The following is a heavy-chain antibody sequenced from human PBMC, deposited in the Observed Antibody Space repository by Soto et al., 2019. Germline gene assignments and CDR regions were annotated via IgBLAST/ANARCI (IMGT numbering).Heavy chain of an antibody. CDR3: ASSTIFVLKYGMDV. CDR1: GYSFTSYW. CDR2: IDPSDSYT. D-gene: IGHD3-3*01. Sequence: HEESLKISCKGSGYSFTSYWISWVRQMPGKGLEWMGRIDPSDSYTNYSPSFQGHVTISADKSISTAYLQWSSLKASDTAMYYCASSTIFVLKYGMDVWGQGTTVTVSS. V-gene: IGHV5-10-1*01. J-gene: IGHJ6*02.